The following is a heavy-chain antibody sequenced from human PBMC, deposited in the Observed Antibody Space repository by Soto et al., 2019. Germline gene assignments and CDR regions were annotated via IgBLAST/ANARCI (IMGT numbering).Heavy chain of an antibody. D-gene: IGHD3-16*02. J-gene: IGHJ5*02. CDR1: GGSISSYY. Sequence: QVQLQESGPGLVKPSETLSLTCTVSGGSISSYYWSWIRQPPGKGLEWIGYIYYSGSTNYNPSLKSRVTISVDTSKNQFSLKLSSVTAADTAVYYCARRNYDYIWGSYRYGGWFDPWGQGTLVTVSS. V-gene: IGHV4-59*08. CDR3: ARRNYDYIWGSYRYGGWFDP. CDR2: IYYSGST.